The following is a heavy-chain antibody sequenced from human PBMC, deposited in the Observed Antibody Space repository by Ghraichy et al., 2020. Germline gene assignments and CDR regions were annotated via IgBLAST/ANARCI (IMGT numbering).Heavy chain of an antibody. V-gene: IGHV3-30*03. D-gene: IGHD2-2*01. CDR1: GFSFSGYG. CDR2: ISNDGRQI. CDR3: ATDLRDLGFSYQYTMAV. Sequence: SLNISCAASGFSFSGYGIHWVRQAPGKGLEWVAVISNDGRQIYYADSVQGRFTISRDDSKNTLHLQMNSLRNEDTAVYYCATDLRDLGFSYQYTMAVWGQGTTVTVSS. J-gene: IGHJ6*02.